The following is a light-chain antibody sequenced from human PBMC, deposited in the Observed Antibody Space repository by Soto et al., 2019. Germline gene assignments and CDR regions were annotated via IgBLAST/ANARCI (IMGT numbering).Light chain of an antibody. CDR3: REHNTYPWM. J-gene: IGKJ1*01. CDR2: AAS. V-gene: IGKV1-17*01. Sequence: DIQMTQSPSSLSASVGDRVTITCRASQGIRNDLGWYQQKPGQAPKRLIYAASSLQSGVPSRFSRRGTGKEFTLTIRGRQPEGGATYDCREHNTYPWMFGQVTKVEIK. CDR1: QGIRND.